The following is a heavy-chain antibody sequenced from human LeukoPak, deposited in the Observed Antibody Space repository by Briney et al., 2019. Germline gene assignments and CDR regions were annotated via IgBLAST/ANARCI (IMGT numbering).Heavy chain of an antibody. CDR1: GFTVTNNY. Sequence: GGSLRLSCAASGFTVTNNYMGWVRQAPGKGLEWVSVIYSGGSTYYADSVKGRFTISRDNSKNTLYLQMNSLRAEDTAVYYCAREFSGTDAFDIWGQGTMVTVSS. CDR2: IYSGGST. V-gene: IGHV3-53*01. CDR3: AREFSGTDAFDI. J-gene: IGHJ3*02.